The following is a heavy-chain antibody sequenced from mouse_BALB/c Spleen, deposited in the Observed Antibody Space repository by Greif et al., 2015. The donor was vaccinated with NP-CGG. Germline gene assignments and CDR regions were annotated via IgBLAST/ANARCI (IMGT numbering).Heavy chain of an antibody. V-gene: IGHV1-7*01. CDR1: GYTFTSYW. CDR3: ARVRYYGSYFDY. D-gene: IGHD1-2*01. CDR2: INPSTGYT. Sequence: VQLQQSGAELAKPGASVKMSCKASGYTFTSYWMHWVKQRPGQGLEWIGYINPSTGYTEYNQKFKDKATLTADKSSSTAYMQLSSLTSEDSAVYYCARVRYYGSYFDYWGHGTPLTVSS. J-gene: IGHJ2*01.